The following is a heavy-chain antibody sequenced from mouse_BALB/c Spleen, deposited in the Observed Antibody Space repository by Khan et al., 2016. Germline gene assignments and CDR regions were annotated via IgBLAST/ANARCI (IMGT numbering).Heavy chain of an antibody. Sequence: QVQLKQSGAELVRPGSSVKISCKASGFAFSSYWMNWVKQRPGQGLEWIGQIYPGDGDTNYNGKFKGKATLTADKSPRTAYMQLSSLTSEDSAVYFCARGTPFANWGQGTLVTVSA. CDR1: GFAFSSYW. V-gene: IGHV1-80*01. J-gene: IGHJ3*01. D-gene: IGHD2-14*01. CDR3: ARGTPFAN. CDR2: IYPGDGDT.